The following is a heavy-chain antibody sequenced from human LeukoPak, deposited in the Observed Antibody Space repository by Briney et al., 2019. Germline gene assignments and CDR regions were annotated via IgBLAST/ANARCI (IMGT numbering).Heavy chain of an antibody. CDR2: IYYSGST. V-gene: IGHV4-39*07. J-gene: IGHJ4*02. D-gene: IGHD1-1*01. Sequence: PSETLSLTCTVSGGSISSSSYYWGWIRQPPGKGLEWIGSIYYSGSTYYNPSLKSRVTISVDTSKNQFSLKLSSVTAADTAVYYCARVEAEYYFDYWGQGTLVTVSS. CDR3: ARVEAEYYFDY. CDR1: GGSISSSSYY.